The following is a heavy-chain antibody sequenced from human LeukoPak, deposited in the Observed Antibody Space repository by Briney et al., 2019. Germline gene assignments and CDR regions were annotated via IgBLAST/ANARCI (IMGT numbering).Heavy chain of an antibody. CDR2: INHSGST. CDR1: GGSFSGYY. Sequence: SETLSLTCAVYGGSFSGYYWSWIRQPPGKGLEWIGEINHSGSTNYNPSLKSRVTISVDTSKNQFSLKLSSVTAADTAVYYCARGKSYYYGSEGDYWGQGTLVTVSS. CDR3: ARGKSYYYGSEGDY. J-gene: IGHJ4*02. D-gene: IGHD3-10*01. V-gene: IGHV4-34*01.